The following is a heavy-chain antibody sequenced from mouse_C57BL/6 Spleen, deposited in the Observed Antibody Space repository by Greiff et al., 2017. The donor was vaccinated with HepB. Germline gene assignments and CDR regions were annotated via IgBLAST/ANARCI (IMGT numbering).Heavy chain of an antibody. D-gene: IGHD1-1*01. CDR1: GYSITSGYY. Sequence: DVKLQESGPGLVKPSQSLSLTCSVTGYSITSGYYWNWIRQFPGNKLEWMGYISYDGSNNYNPSLKNRISITRDTSKNQFFLKLNSVTTEDTATYYCERDYYGSSSYYFDYWGQGTTLTVSS. J-gene: IGHJ2*01. CDR3: ERDYYGSSSYYFDY. CDR2: ISYDGSN. V-gene: IGHV3-6*01.